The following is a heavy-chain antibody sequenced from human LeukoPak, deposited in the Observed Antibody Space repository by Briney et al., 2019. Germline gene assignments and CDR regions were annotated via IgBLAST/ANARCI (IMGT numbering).Heavy chain of an antibody. CDR3: ATYYYYSSGLDV. D-gene: IGHD3-22*01. J-gene: IGHJ6*02. Sequence: GGSLRLSCAASGFTFSSYGMSWVRQAPGEGLEWVSAISGSGDSTYYADSVKGRFTISRDNAKNTLYLQMNSLRAEDTAVYYCATYYYYSSGLDVWGQGTTVTVSS. CDR2: ISGSGDST. CDR1: GFTFSSYG. V-gene: IGHV3-23*01.